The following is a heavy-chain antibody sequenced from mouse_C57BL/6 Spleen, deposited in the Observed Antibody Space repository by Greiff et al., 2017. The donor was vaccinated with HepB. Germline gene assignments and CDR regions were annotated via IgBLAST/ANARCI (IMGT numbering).Heavy chain of an antibody. D-gene: IGHD2-4*01. CDR3: AFYDYDYFDY. Sequence: QVQLQQSGAELARPGASVKMSCKASGYTFTSYTMHWVKQRPGQGLEWIGYINPSSGYTKYNQKFKDKATLTADKSSSTAYMQLSSLTSEDSAVYYCAFYDYDYFDYCGQGTTLTVSS. CDR2: INPSSGYT. J-gene: IGHJ2*01. CDR1: GYTFTSYT. V-gene: IGHV1-4*01.